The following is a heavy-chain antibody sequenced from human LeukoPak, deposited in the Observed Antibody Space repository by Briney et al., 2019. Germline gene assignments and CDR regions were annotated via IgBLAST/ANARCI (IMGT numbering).Heavy chain of an antibody. D-gene: IGHD3-22*01. CDR2: ISSSSSYI. Sequence: GGSLRLSCAASGFTFDDYTMHWVRQAPGKGLEWVSSISSSSSYIYYADSVKGRFTISRDNAKNSLYLQMNSLRAEDTAVYYCARGSMRSDSDSNDLYPDAFDVWGQGTVFTVSS. V-gene: IGHV3-21*01. J-gene: IGHJ3*01. CDR3: ARGSMRSDSDSNDLYPDAFDV. CDR1: GFTFDDYT.